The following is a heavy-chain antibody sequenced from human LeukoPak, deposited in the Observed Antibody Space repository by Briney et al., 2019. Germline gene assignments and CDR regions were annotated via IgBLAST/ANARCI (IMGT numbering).Heavy chain of an antibody. J-gene: IGHJ4*02. D-gene: IGHD2-15*01. CDR1: GFSFSSYP. CDR2: ISGSGGTT. CDR3: AEGTGYCTGGSCYEGGGYIDF. Sequence: GESLRLSCAAFGFSFSSYPMTWVRQAPGKGLEWVSVISGSGGTTYYTGSVKYQFTLSREDSKNAVYLQMNSLIAEDTATYYGAEGTGYCTGGSCYEGGGYIDFWGQGALVTVSS. V-gene: IGHV3-23*01.